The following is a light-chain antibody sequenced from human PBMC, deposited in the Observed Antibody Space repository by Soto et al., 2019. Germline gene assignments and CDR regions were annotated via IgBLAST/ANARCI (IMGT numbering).Light chain of an antibody. CDR1: SSDVGGYKY. Sequence: QSALTQPASVSGSPGQSITISCTGTSSDVGGYKYVSWYQQHPGKTPKLIIYEVSNRPSGVSNRFSGSKSGTSASLAITGLQAEDEADYYCQPHTSSLNVYVFGPGTKLTVL. J-gene: IGLJ1*01. V-gene: IGLV2-14*01. CDR3: QPHTSSLNVYV. CDR2: EVS.